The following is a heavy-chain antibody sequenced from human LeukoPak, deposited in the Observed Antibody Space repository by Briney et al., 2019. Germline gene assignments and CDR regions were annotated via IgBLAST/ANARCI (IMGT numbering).Heavy chain of an antibody. J-gene: IGHJ5*02. CDR3: AKDAENGSGWFDP. D-gene: IGHD5-24*01. CDR1: GYTFTDYY. Sequence: ASVKVSCKTSGYTFTDYYIHWVRQAPGQGPEWMGWINPNGGGTNYAQKFQGWVTMTMYTSITTVYMELSRLKSDDTAVYYCAKDAENGSGWFDPWGQGTLVTVSS. CDR2: INPNGGGT. V-gene: IGHV1-2*04.